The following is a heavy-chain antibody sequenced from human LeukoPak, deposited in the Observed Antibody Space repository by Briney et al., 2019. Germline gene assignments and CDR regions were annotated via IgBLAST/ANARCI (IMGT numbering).Heavy chain of an antibody. CDR2: ISGSGGST. Sequence: PGGSLRLSCAASGFSFSSYAMSWVRQAPGKGLEWVSGISGSGGSTYYADSVKGRFTISRDNSKNTLYLQMNSLRAEDTAVYYCASRDSSNDYWGQGTLVTVSS. J-gene: IGHJ4*02. CDR3: ASRDSSNDY. V-gene: IGHV3-23*01. CDR1: GFSFSSYA. D-gene: IGHD3-22*01.